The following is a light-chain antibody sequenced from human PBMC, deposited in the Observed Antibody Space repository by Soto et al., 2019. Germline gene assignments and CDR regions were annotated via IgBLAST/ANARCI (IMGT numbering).Light chain of an antibody. CDR3: SSYISSTTLI. CDR1: SSDVGGYNY. Sequence: QSVLTQPASVSGSPGQSITISCIGTSSDVGGYNYVSWYQQHPGKAPKLMIYEVTNRPSGVSNRFSGSKSGNTASLTISGRQGEDEADYYCSSYISSTTLIFGGGTKVTVL. V-gene: IGLV2-14*01. CDR2: EVT. J-gene: IGLJ2*01.